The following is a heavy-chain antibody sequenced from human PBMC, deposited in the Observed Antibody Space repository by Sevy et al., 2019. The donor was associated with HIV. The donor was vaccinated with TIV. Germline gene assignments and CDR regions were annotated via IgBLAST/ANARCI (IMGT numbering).Heavy chain of an antibody. CDR3: ARGGDGVVPSPIIGLGPWTKYWYFDL. CDR1: GGSFSGYS. CDR2: VNHSGST. D-gene: IGHD3-3*01. V-gene: IGHV4-34*01. J-gene: IGHJ2*01. Sequence: SETLSLTCAVSGGSFSGYSWDWIRQPPGKGLEWIGEVNHSGSTNYNPSLKSRVTISVDTYKNQFSLKLNFVTAAETAVYYCARGGDGVVPSPIIGLGPWTKYWYFDLWGRGTLVTVSS.